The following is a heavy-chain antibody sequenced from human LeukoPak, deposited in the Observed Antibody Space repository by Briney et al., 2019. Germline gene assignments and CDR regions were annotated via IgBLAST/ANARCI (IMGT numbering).Heavy chain of an antibody. J-gene: IGHJ6*02. Sequence: ASVKVSCKASGYTFTSYDINWVRQATGQGLEWMGWMNPNSGNTGYAQKFQGRVTMNRNTSISTAYMELSSLRSEDTAVYYCARDGSSWYYYYYGMDVWGQGTTVTVSS. D-gene: IGHD6-13*01. CDR3: ARDGSSWYYYYYGMDV. V-gene: IGHV1-8*01. CDR2: MNPNSGNT. CDR1: GYTFTSYD.